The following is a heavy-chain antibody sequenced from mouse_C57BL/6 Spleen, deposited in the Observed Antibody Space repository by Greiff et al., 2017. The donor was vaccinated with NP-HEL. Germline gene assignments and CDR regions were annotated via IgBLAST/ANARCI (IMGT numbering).Heavy chain of an antibody. D-gene: IGHD1-1*01. CDR3: AIPIYYGSSYLAD. CDR2: INPNNGGT. V-gene: IGHV1-22*01. J-gene: IGHJ3*01. Sequence: EVKLQQSGPELVKPGASVKMSCKASGYTFTDYNMHWVKQSHGKSLEWIGYINPNNGGTSYNQKFKGKATLTVNKSSSTAYMELRSLTSEDSAVYYCAIPIYYGSSYLADWGQGTLVTVAA. CDR1: GYTFTDYN.